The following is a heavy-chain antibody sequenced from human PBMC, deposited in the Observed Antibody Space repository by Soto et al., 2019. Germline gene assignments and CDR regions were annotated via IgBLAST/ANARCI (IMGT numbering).Heavy chain of an antibody. CDR2: IDPSDSYT. D-gene: IGHD2-8*01. V-gene: IGHV5-10-1*01. CDR3: ARLPIVLMVYDYYYGMDV. CDR1: GYSFTSYW. Sequence: PGESLKISCKGSGYSFTSYWISWVRQMPGKGLEWMGRIDPSDSYTNYSPSFQGHVTISADKSISTAYLQWSSLKASDTAMYYCARLPIVLMVYDYYYGMDVWGQGTTVTVS. J-gene: IGHJ6*02.